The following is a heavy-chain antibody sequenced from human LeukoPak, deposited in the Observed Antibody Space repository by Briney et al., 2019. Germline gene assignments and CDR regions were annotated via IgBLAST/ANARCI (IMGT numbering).Heavy chain of an antibody. V-gene: IGHV4-61*02. CDR1: GGSISSGSYY. Sequence: PSETLSLTCTVSGGSISSGSYYWSWIRQPAGKGLEWIGRIYTSGSTNYNPSLKSRVTMSVDTTKNQFSLKLSSVTAADTAVYYCARNYCSSTSCQYYFDYWGQGTLVTVSS. CDR2: IYTSGST. CDR3: ARNYCSSTSCQYYFDY. J-gene: IGHJ4*02. D-gene: IGHD2-2*01.